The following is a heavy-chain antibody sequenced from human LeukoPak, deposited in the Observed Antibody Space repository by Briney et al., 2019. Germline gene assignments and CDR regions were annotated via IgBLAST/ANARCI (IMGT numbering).Heavy chain of an antibody. V-gene: IGHV3-23*01. CDR3: ARSPTLYCSSSSCWGGVFDI. Sequence: GGSLRLSCAASGFTFSSYGMSWVRQAPGKGLEWVSAISGSGGSTYYADSVKGRFTISRNNSKNTLYLQMNSLRAEDTAVYYCARSPTLYCSSSSCWGGVFDIWGQGTLVTVSS. CDR2: ISGSGGST. J-gene: IGHJ3*02. CDR1: GFTFSSYG. D-gene: IGHD2-2*01.